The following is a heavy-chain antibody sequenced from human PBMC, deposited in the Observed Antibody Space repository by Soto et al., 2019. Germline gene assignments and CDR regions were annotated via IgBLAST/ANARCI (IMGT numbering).Heavy chain of an antibody. D-gene: IGHD3-10*01. CDR1: GGSISSGDYY. CDR2: IYDSGST. Sequence: QVQLQESGPGLVKPSQTLSLTCTVSGGSISSGDYYWSWIRQPPGKGLEWTGYIYDSGSTYYNPSLKSRVTISVDTSKNLFPLKLSFVTAADTAVYYCARVGGFGATTIDDWGQGTLVTVSS. CDR3: ARVGGFGATTIDD. V-gene: IGHV4-30-4*01. J-gene: IGHJ4*02.